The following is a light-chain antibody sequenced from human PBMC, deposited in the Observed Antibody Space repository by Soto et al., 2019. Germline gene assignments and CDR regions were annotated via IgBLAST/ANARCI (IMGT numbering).Light chain of an antibody. CDR1: QSISSN. CDR3: QQYNNCPRT. Sequence: EIIMRHSPATPYAFPVKRSTLSCRASQSISSNLAWFHQKPGQAPRLLIYGASTRATGIPARFSGSGSGTEFTLTISSLQSEDFAVYYCQQYNNCPRTFGQGTTVDI. V-gene: IGKV3-15*01. J-gene: IGKJ1*01. CDR2: GAS.